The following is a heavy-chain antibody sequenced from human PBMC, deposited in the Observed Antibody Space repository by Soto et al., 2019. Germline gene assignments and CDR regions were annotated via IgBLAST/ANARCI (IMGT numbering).Heavy chain of an antibody. V-gene: IGHV3-33*01. CDR2: IWYDGGTK. J-gene: IGHJ6*02. CDR1: GFTFYTYG. CDR3: ARIDCTGNNCNPYYHYGMDV. Sequence: LRLSCAASGFTFYTYGMHWVRQVPGKGLQWVAVIWYDGGTKYYADSVRGRFTVSRDNSKNTLYLQMNSLRDEDTAVYYCARIDCTGNNCNPYYHYGMDVWGQGTTVTSP. D-gene: IGHD2-8*02.